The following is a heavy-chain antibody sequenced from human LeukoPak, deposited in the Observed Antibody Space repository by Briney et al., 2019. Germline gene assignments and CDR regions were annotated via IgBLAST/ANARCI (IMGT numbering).Heavy chain of an antibody. Sequence: SETLSLTCTVSGGSISSSSYYWGWIRQPPGKGLEWIGTIYYSGSTYYNPSLKSRVTISVDTSENQFSLKLSSVTAADTAVYYCATNSGWRFDYWGQGTLVAVSS. J-gene: IGHJ4*02. V-gene: IGHV4-39*01. CDR2: IYYSGST. CDR1: GGSISSSSYY. CDR3: ATNSGWRFDY. D-gene: IGHD6-19*01.